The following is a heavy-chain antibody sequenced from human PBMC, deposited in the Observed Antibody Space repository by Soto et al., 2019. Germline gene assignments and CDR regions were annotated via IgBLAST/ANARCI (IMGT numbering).Heavy chain of an antibody. V-gene: IGHV3-21*01. CDR3: TRGIASSSLVTFDV. J-gene: IGHJ3*01. D-gene: IGHD2-21*01. CDR1: GFTFSRYI. Sequence: EVQLVESGGGLVKPGGSLRLSCAASGFTFSRYIMHWVRQAPGQGLGWIATISSTSTNIYYADSVKGRITISRDNPKNSLSLQMDSLRREDTAVYYCTRGIASSSLVTFDVWGQGTMVTVSP. CDR2: ISSTSTNI.